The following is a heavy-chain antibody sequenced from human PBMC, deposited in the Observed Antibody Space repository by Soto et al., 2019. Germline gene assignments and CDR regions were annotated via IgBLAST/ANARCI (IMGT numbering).Heavy chain of an antibody. CDR3: AKARFYNWNDYDAFDI. V-gene: IGHV3-23*01. Sequence: GGSLRLSCAASGFTFSSYAMSWVRQAPGKGLEWVSAISGSGGSTYYADSVKGRFTISRDNSKNTLYLQMNSLRAEDTAVYYCAKARFYNWNDYDAFDIWGQGTMVTVSS. CDR2: ISGSGGST. CDR1: GFTFSSYA. J-gene: IGHJ3*02. D-gene: IGHD1-1*01.